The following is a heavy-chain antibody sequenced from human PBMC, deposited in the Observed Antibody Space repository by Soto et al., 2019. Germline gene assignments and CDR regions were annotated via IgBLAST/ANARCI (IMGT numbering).Heavy chain of an antibody. J-gene: IGHJ5*02. Sequence: SVKVSCKASGGTSSSYAISWVRQAPGQGLEWMGGIIPIFGTANYAQKFQGRVTITADESTSTAYVELSSLRSEDTAVYYCASVPSTSGLYNWFDPWGQGTLVTVSS. D-gene: IGHD2-2*01. V-gene: IGHV1-69*13. CDR3: ASVPSTSGLYNWFDP. CDR2: IIPIFGTA. CDR1: GGTSSSYA.